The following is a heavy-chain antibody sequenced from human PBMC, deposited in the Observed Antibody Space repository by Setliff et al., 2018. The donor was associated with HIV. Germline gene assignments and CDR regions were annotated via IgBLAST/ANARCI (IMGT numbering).Heavy chain of an antibody. V-gene: IGHV4-59*08. CDR1: GDSMRTNY. Sequence: KTSETLSLTCSVSGDSMRTNYWTWIRQSPGKGLEWIGHVDYSGSSTYNPSLNSRVTLSIDTSKSQFSLRLSSVTAADTALYYCARHSTVARGVDCFDLWGQGTQVTVSS. CDR2: VDYSGSS. D-gene: IGHD3-10*01. J-gene: IGHJ4*02. CDR3: ARHSTVARGVDCFDL.